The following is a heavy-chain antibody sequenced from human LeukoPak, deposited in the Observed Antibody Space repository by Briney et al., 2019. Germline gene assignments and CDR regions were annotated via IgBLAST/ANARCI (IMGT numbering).Heavy chain of an antibody. Sequence: PSETLSLACTVSGGSISSHYWSWIRQPPGKGLEWIGYIYYSGCTNYNPSLKSRVTISVDTSKNQFSLKLSSVTAADTAVYYCAREDGVGATTYWGQGTLVTVSS. CDR1: GGSISSHY. V-gene: IGHV4-59*11. J-gene: IGHJ4*02. CDR2: IYYSGCT. CDR3: AREDGVGATTY. D-gene: IGHD1-26*01.